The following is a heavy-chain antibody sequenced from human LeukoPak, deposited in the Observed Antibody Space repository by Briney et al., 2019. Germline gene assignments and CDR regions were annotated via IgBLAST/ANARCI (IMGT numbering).Heavy chain of an antibody. V-gene: IGHV1-2*04. CDR2: INPNSGST. Sequence: ASVKVSCKASGYTFTGYYMHWVRQAPGQGLEWMGWINPNSGSTNYAQKFQGWVTMTRDTSVSTAYMELSRLRSDDTAVYYCARARTVGALDYWGQGTLVTVSS. D-gene: IGHD1-26*01. CDR1: GYTFTGYY. CDR3: ARARTVGALDY. J-gene: IGHJ4*02.